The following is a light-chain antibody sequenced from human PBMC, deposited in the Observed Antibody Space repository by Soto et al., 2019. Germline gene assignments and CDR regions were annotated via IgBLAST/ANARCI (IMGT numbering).Light chain of an antibody. CDR1: QSLLHSNGYNY. Sequence: DIVMTQSPLSLPVTPGEPASISCRSSQSLLHSNGYNYLDWDLQKPGQSPQLLIYLGSNRASGVPDRFGGSGSGTDFTLKISRVEAEDVGVYYCMQALQTPPAFGPGTKVDIK. CDR2: LGS. J-gene: IGKJ3*01. CDR3: MQALQTPPA. V-gene: IGKV2-28*01.